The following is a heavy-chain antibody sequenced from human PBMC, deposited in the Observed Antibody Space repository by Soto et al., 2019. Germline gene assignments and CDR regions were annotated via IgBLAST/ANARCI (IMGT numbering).Heavy chain of an antibody. V-gene: IGHV3-23*01. D-gene: IGHD3-3*01. Sequence: GGSLRLSCAASGFTFSNHTMSWVRQAPGKGLEWVSVISSGGGTTYYADSVKDRFTISRDNSKNTLYLQMNSLRAEDAAVYYCAKRAVLSGYYYYMDVWGQGTTVTVSS. CDR1: GFTFSNHT. CDR3: AKRAVLSGYYYYMDV. CDR2: ISSGGGTT. J-gene: IGHJ6*03.